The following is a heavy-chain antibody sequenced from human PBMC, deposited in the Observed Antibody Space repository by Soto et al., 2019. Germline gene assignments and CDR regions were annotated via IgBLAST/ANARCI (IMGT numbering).Heavy chain of an antibody. Sequence: PGGSLRLSCAASGFSISDHYMDWVSQAPGKGLEWVGRTRNKANSYTTEYAASVRGRFTISRDDSKNSLYLQMNSLKTEDTAVYYCARVGAYYDFWSGYHYGMDVWGQGTTVTVSS. CDR1: GFSISDHY. J-gene: IGHJ6*02. CDR3: ARVGAYYDFWSGYHYGMDV. D-gene: IGHD3-3*01. CDR2: TRNKANSYTT. V-gene: IGHV3-72*01.